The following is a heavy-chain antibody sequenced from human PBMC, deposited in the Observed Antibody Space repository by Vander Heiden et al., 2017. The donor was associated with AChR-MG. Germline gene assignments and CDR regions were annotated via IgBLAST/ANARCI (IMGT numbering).Heavy chain of an antibody. D-gene: IGHD4-17*01. CDR2: ISSSGSTI. CDR3: ARDRNGDYDYYYYYMDV. Sequence: QVQLVESGGGLVKPGGSLRLSCAASGFPFRYSNMSWIRQAPGKGLEWVSYISSSGSTIYYADSVKGRYTISRDNAKNSLYLQMNSLRAEDTAVYYCARDRNGDYDYYYYYMDVWGKGTTVTVSS. V-gene: IGHV3-11*01. J-gene: IGHJ6*03. CDR1: GFPFRYSN.